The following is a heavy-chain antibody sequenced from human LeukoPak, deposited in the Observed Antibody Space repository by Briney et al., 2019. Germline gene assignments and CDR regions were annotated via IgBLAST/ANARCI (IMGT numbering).Heavy chain of an antibody. V-gene: IGHV3-15*07. CDR2: IKSKTDGGTT. CDR3: TTDLDSSGYRSDY. J-gene: IGHJ4*02. CDR1: GFTFSNAW. Sequence: GGSLRLSWAASGFTFSNAWMNWVRQAPGKGLEWVGRIKSKTDGGTTDYAAPVKGRFTISRDDSKNTLYLQMNSLKTEDTAVYYCTTDLDSSGYRSDYWGQGTLVTVSS. D-gene: IGHD3-22*01.